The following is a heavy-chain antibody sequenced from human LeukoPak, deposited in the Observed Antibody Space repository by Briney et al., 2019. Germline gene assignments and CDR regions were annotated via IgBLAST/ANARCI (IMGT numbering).Heavy chain of an antibody. V-gene: IGHV3-23*01. J-gene: IGHJ4*02. CDR1: GFPFSSYA. D-gene: IGHD2-15*01. CDR3: AKRGVVVAADDY. CDR2: ISGSGGST. Sequence: GALRLSWAASGFPFSSYAMRWVRQAPGEGLEGVSAISGSGGSTYYADSVKGRFTISRDNSKNTLYLQMNSLRAEDTAVYYCAKRGVVVAADDYWGQGTLVTVSS.